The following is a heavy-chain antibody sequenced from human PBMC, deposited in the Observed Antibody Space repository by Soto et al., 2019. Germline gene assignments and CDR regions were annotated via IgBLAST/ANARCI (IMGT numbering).Heavy chain of an antibody. CDR2: ISYDGSNK. J-gene: IGHJ5*02. Sequence: QVQLVESGGGVVQPGGSMRLSCAASGFTFSSYAMHWVRQAPGKGLEWVAVISYDGSNKYYADSVKGRITISRDNSKNTLYVQMNSLRAEDTAVYYCARDRAGSYHEPDNPWGQGNLVTVSS. V-gene: IGHV3-30-3*01. D-gene: IGHD2-15*01. CDR1: GFTFSSYA. CDR3: ARDRAGSYHEPDNP.